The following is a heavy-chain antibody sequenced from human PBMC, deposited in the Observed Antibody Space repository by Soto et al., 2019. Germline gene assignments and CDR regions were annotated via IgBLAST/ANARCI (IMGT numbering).Heavy chain of an antibody. CDR2: IFYSGTT. D-gene: IGHD2-15*01. V-gene: IGHV4-61*01. CDR1: GGSISSGSYY. Sequence: PSETLSLTCTVSGGSISSGSYYWTWIRQHPGKGLEWFGSIFYSGTTDYNPSLKSRVTISVDTSKNQFSLKLSSVTAADTAVYYFAGTRGYCSGGSCPTVVDYWGQGILVTVSS. CDR3: AGTRGYCSGGSCPTVVDY. J-gene: IGHJ4*02.